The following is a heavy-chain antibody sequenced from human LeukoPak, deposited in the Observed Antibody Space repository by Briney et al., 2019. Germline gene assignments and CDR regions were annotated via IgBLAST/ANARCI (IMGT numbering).Heavy chain of an antibody. V-gene: IGHV4-61*02. Sequence: SETLSLTCTVSGGSISSGSYYWSWIRQPAGKGLEWIGRIYTSGSTNYNPSLKSRVTISVDTSKNQFSLKLSSVTAADTAVYYCARERYFDRSYYFDYWGQGTLVTVSS. CDR3: ARERYFDRSYYFDY. CDR1: GGSISSGSYY. J-gene: IGHJ4*02. CDR2: IYTSGST. D-gene: IGHD3-9*01.